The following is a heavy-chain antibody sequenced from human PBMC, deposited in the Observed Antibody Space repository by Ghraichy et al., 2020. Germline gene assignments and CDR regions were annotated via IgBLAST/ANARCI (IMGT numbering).Heavy chain of an antibody. Sequence: GGSLRLSCAASGFILSGSAMHWVRQASGKGLEWVGRIRSKANSYATAYAASVKGRFIISRDDSKNTAYLQMNSLKTEDTAVYYCTRHPDRGSIDYWGQGTLVTVSS. CDR1: GFILSGSA. CDR3: TRHPDRGSIDY. V-gene: IGHV3-73*01. J-gene: IGHJ4*02. CDR2: IRSKANSYAT. D-gene: IGHD1-26*01.